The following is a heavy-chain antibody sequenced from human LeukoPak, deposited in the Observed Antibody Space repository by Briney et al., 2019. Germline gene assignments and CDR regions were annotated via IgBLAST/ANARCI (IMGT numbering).Heavy chain of an antibody. D-gene: IGHD1-7*01. CDR2: ISGSGGRT. J-gene: IGHJ4*02. V-gene: IGHV3-23*01. CDR1: GFTFSSYM. CDR3: AKDRGNWNFQYFGY. Sequence: GGSLRLSRAASGFTFSSYMMSWVRQSPGKGLEWVSGISGSGGRTYYADSVKGRFTISRDNSKNTLYLQMNSLRAEDTAVYYCAKDRGNWNFQYFGYWGQGTLVTVSS.